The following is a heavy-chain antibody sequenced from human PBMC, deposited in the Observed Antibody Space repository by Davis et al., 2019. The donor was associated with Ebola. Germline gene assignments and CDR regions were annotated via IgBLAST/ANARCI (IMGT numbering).Heavy chain of an antibody. CDR1: GSWYW. D-gene: IGHD2-2*01. CDR3: ARDGLPAALNF. CDR2: IKEDGSEK. J-gene: IGHJ4*02. V-gene: IGHV3-7*01. Sequence: PGGSLRLSCAASGSWYWMTWVRQAPGKGLEWVANIKEDGSEKYYVDSVKGRFTISRDNAENSLYLQMNSLRAEDTAVYYCARDGLPAALNFWGQGTLVTVSS.